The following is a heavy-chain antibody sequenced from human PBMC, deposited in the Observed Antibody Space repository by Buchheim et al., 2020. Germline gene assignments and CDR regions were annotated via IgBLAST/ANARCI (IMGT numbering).Heavy chain of an antibody. CDR3: ARESPGCSSTSCSPGSLDY. D-gene: IGHD2-2*01. J-gene: IGHJ4*02. V-gene: IGHV4-59*06. CDR2: IYYSGST. Sequence: QVQLQESGPGLVKPSETLSLTCTVSGGSISSYYWSWIRQPAGKGLEWIGYIYYSGSTYYNPSLKSRVTISVDTSKNQFSLKLSSVTAADTAVYYCARESPGCSSTSCSPGSLDYWGQGTL. CDR1: GGSISSYY.